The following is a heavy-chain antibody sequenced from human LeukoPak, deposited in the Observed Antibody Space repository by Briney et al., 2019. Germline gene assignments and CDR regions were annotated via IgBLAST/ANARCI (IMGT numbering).Heavy chain of an antibody. CDR3: ARDEAEYSSAC. J-gene: IGHJ4*02. D-gene: IGHD6-6*01. CDR1: GPTFSSYS. CDR2: ISSSSYI. Sequence: GGSLRLSCAASGPTFSSYSMNWVRQAPGKGLEWVSSISSSSYIYYADSVKGRFTISRDNAKNSLYLQMNSLRAEDTAVYYCARDEAEYSSACWGQGTLVTVSS. V-gene: IGHV3-21*01.